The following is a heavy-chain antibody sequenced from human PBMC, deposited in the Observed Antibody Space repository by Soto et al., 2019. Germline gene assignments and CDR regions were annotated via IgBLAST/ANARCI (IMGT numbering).Heavy chain of an antibody. J-gene: IGHJ4*02. CDR2: IDPSDSYT. CDR1: GDNFTSYW. V-gene: IGHV5-10-1*01. CDR3: ARSYEFSYFDY. Sequence: GESLKISCKGSGDNFTSYWISWVRQMPGKGLEWMGRIDPSDSYTNYSPSFQGHVTISADKSISTAYLQWSSLKASDTAMYYCARSYEFSYFDYWGQGTLVTVSS. D-gene: IGHD3-22*01.